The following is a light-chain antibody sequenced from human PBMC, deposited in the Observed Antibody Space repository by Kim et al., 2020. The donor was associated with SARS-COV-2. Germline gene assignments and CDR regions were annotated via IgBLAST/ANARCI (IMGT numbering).Light chain of an antibody. CDR1: SRNIAGKY. CDR2: GGN. CDR3: QSYDGSDPV. V-gene: IGLV6-57*03. J-gene: IGLJ3*02. Sequence: GNTVTISCTRSSRNIAGKYVEWYHHRSGCVLSFVFYGGNQRPSGVTDRCSGSGDSCYNSASLAISGQKTEDEADYYCQSYDGSDPVFDGGPHLTVL.